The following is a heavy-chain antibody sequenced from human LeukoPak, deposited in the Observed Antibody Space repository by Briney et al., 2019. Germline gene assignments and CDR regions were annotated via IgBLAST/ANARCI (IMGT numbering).Heavy chain of an antibody. V-gene: IGHV3-23*01. CDR1: GFTFSSYA. CDR3: AKAMTGSTYYFDS. CDR2: ISGSGGST. D-gene: IGHD3-9*01. J-gene: IGHJ4*02. Sequence: GGSLRLSCAASGFTFSSYAMNWVRQAPGKGLEWVSAISGSGGSTYYADSVKGRFTISRDNPKNTLYLQMNSLRAEDTAIYYCAKAMTGSTYYFDSWGQGTLVTVSS.